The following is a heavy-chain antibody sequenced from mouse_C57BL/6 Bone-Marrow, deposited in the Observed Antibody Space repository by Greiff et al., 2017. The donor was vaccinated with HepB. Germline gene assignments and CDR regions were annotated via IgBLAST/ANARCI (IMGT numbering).Heavy chain of an antibody. D-gene: IGHD1-1*01. CDR2: IYPGGGYT. J-gene: IGHJ2*01. CDR1: GYTFTNYW. V-gene: IGHV1-63*01. Sequence: VKLLESGAELVRPGTSVKMSCKASGYTFTNYWIGWAKQRPGHGLEWIGDIYPGGGYTNYNEKFKGKATLTADKSSSTAYMQFSSLTSEDSAIYYCARKGNYGSSVDYWGQGTTLTVSS. CDR3: ARKGNYGSSVDY.